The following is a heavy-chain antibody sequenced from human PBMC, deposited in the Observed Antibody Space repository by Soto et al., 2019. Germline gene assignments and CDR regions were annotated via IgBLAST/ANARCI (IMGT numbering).Heavy chain of an antibody. D-gene: IGHD1-26*01. CDR3: ARHDPGDYYYYGMDV. J-gene: IGHJ6*02. CDR1: GYSFTSYW. CDR2: IDPSDSYT. V-gene: IGHV5-10-1*01. Sequence: GESLKISCKGSGYSFTSYWISWVRQMPGKGLEWMGRIDPSDSYTNYSPSFQGHVTISADKSISTAYLQWSSLKASDTAMYYCARHDPGDYYYYGMDVWGQGTTVTVSS.